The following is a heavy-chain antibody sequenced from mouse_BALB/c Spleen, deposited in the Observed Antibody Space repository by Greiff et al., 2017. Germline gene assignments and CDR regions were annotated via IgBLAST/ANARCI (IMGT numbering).Heavy chain of an antibody. V-gene: IGHV1-18*01. CDR2: INPNNGGT. CDR1: GYTFTDYN. Sequence: EVQLQQSGPELVKPGASVKIPCTASGYTFTDYNMDWVKQSHGKSLEWIGDINPNNGGTIYNQKFKGKATLTVDKSSSTAYMELRSLTSEDTAVYYCAREEYYGFAYWGQGTLVTVSA. CDR3: AREEYYGFAY. D-gene: IGHD1-1*02. J-gene: IGHJ3*01.